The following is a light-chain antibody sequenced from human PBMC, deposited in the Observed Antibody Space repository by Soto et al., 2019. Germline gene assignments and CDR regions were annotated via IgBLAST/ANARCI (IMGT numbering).Light chain of an antibody. CDR1: QSVTNTY. J-gene: IGKJ5*01. Sequence: EIVLTQSPGAVSLSPRERATLSCRASQSVTNTYLAWYQQKPGQPPRLLIYGASSRAAGIPERFSGSGSGTDFTLTITRLEPEDFAVYFCQQYSGSLITFGQGTRLEIK. CDR3: QQYSGSLIT. V-gene: IGKV3-20*01. CDR2: GAS.